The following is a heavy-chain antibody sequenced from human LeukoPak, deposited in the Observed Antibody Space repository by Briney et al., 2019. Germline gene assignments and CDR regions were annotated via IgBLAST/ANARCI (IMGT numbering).Heavy chain of an antibody. CDR1: GYSFTSYW. D-gene: IGHD1-7*01. CDR3: ARHITGTTRYYYYYMDV. V-gene: IGHV5-51*01. Sequence: GESLKISCKGSGYSFTSYWIGWVRQMPGKGLEWMGIIYSGDSDTRYSPSFQGQVTISADKSISTAYLQWSSLEASDTAMYYCARHITGTTRYYYYYMDVWGKGTTVTVPS. J-gene: IGHJ6*03. CDR2: IYSGDSDT.